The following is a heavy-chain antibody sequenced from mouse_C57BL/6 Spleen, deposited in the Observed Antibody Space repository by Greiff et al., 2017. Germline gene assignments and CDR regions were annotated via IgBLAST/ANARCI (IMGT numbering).Heavy chain of an antibody. CDR3: VRQESYYDYDDGEYYYAMDY. Sequence: EVKLMESGGGLVQPKGSLKLSCAASGFSFNTYAMNWVRQAPGKGLEWVARIRSKSNNYATYSADSVKDRFTISRDDSESMLYLQMNNLKAEDTATYYCVRQESYYDYDDGEYYYAMDYWGQGTSVTVSS. CDR2: IRSKSNNYAT. V-gene: IGHV10-1*01. D-gene: IGHD2-4*01. CDR1: GFSFNTYA. J-gene: IGHJ4*01.